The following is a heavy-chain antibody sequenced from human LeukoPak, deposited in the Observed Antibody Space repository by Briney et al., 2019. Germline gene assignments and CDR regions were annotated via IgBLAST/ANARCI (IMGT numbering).Heavy chain of an antibody. CDR2: ISSSGSTI. J-gene: IGHJ5*02. D-gene: IGHD3-3*01. V-gene: IGHV3-48*03. Sequence: GGSLRLSCAASGFTFSSYEMNWVRQAPGKGLEWVSYISSSGSTIYYADSVKGRFTISRDNAKNSLYLQMNSLRAEDTAVYYCARDGQNDFWANNWFDPWGQGTLVTVSS. CDR1: GFTFSSYE. CDR3: ARDGQNDFWANNWFDP.